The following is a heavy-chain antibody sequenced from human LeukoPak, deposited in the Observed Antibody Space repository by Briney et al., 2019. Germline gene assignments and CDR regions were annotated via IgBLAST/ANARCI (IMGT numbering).Heavy chain of an antibody. CDR2: TYYSGRA. CDR3: ARAGIMITFGGVIVGDAFDI. CDR1: GYSISSGYY. V-gene: IGHV4-38-2*02. Sequence: SETLSLTCTVSGYSISSGYYWGWIRQPPGKGLEWIGNTYYSGRANYSPSLKSRVTISVDTSKNQVSLRLSSVTAADTAVYYCARAGIMITFGGVIVGDAFDIWGQGTMVTVSS. D-gene: IGHD3-16*02. J-gene: IGHJ3*02.